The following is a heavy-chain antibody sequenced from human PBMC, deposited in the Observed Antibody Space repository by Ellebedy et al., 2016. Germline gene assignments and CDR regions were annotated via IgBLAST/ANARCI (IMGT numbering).Heavy chain of an antibody. J-gene: IGHJ5*02. CDR1: GVSTTSSFY. Sequence: GSLRLXCTVSGVSTTSSFYWSWIRQPPGKGLEWIGYVYYSGSTNYNPSLKSRVTISADTSKNQFSLNLSSVTAADTAVYYCARAPRKAWFDPWGQGTLVTVSS. V-gene: IGHV4-59*01. CDR2: VYYSGST. CDR3: ARAPRKAWFDP.